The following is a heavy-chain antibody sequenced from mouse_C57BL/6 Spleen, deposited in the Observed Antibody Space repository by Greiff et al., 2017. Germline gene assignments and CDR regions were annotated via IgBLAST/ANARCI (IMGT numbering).Heavy chain of an antibody. V-gene: IGHV1-80*01. CDR2: IYPGDGDT. CDR3: ASRGYYGRGDY. D-gene: IGHD1-1*01. Sequence: VKLMESGAELVKPGASVKISCKASGYAFSSYWMNWVKQRPGKGLEWIGQIYPGDGDTNYNGKFKGKATLTADKSSSTAYMQLSSLTSEDSAVYVCASRGYYGRGDYWGQGTTLTVSS. J-gene: IGHJ2*01. CDR1: GYAFSSYW.